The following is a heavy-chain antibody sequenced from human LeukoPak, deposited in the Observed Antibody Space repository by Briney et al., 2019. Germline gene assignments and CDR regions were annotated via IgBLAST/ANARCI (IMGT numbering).Heavy chain of an antibody. CDR3: AKDRSYVGGSYHYFDY. Sequence: HPGGSLRLSCAASGFTFDDYAMHWVRQAPGKGLEWVSLISGDGGSTYYADSVKGRFTISRDNSKNSLYPQMNSLRTEDTALYYCAKDRSYVGGSYHYFDYWGQGTLVTVSS. CDR2: ISGDGGST. CDR1: GFTFDDYA. J-gene: IGHJ4*02. V-gene: IGHV3-43*02. D-gene: IGHD1-26*01.